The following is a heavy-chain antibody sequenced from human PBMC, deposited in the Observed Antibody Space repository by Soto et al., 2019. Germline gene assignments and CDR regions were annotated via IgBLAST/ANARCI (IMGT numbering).Heavy chain of an antibody. D-gene: IGHD1-26*01. J-gene: IGHJ3*02. Sequence: GGSLRLSCAASAFTFSDYYMSWIRQAPGKGLECVSYISATGGGIYYADSVKGRFTISRDNSKNTLYVQMNSLRSEDTAIYYWARQGSGSYYPAFDIWGQGTMVTVSS. CDR1: AFTFSDYY. V-gene: IGHV3-11*01. CDR3: ARQGSGSYYPAFDI. CDR2: ISATGGGI.